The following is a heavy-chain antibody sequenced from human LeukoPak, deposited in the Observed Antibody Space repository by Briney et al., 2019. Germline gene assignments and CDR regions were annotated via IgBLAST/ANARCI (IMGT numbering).Heavy chain of an antibody. V-gene: IGHV3-53*01. Sequence: PGGSLRLSCAASGFIVSSNHMSWVRQAPGKGLEWVSVIYSGGGTYYADSVKGRFTISRDKSKNTLYLQMNSLRAEDTAVYYCAKEGKQSRELTFGESHSYYFDYWGQGTLVTVSS. CDR3: AKEGKQSRELTFGESHSYYFDY. J-gene: IGHJ4*02. CDR2: IYSGGGT. CDR1: GFIVSSNH. D-gene: IGHD3-10*01.